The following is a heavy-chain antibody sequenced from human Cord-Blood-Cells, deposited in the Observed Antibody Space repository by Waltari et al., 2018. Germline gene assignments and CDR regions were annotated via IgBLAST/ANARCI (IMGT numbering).Heavy chain of an antibody. J-gene: IGHJ3*02. D-gene: IGHD3-3*01. V-gene: IGHV3-23*01. CDR2: ISGSGGST. CDR3: AKHPPYYDFWSGYYAFDI. CDR1: GFTFSSYA. Sequence: EVQLLESGGGLVQPGGSLRLSCAASGFTFSSYAMSWVRQAPGKGLAWVSAISGSGGSTYYADAVKGRFTISRDNSKNTLYLQMNSLRAEDTAVYYCAKHPPYYDFWSGYYAFDIWGQGTMVTVSS.